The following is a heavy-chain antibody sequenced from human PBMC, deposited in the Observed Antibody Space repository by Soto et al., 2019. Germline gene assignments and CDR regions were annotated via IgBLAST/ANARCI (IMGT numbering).Heavy chain of an antibody. J-gene: IGHJ4*02. CDR3: ARDRPAAGTRAPQRLDY. CDR2: IIPIFGTA. CDR1: GGTFSSYA. Sequence: QVQLVQSGAEVKKPGSSVKVSCKASGGTFSSYAISWVRQAPGQGLEWMGGIIPIFGTANYAQKFQGRVNITADESTTTAYMELSSLRSEDTAVYYCARDRPAAGTRAPQRLDYWGQGTLVTVSS. D-gene: IGHD6-13*01. V-gene: IGHV1-69*12.